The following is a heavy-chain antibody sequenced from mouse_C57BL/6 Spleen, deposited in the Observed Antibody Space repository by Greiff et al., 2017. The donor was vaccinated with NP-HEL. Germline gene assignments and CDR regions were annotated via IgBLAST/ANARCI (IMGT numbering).Heavy chain of an antibody. CDR1: GYTFTSYW. Sequence: QVQLQQPGAELVKPGASVKLSCKASGYTFTSYWMHWVKQRPGQGLEWIGMIHPNSGSTNYNEKFKSKATLTVDKSSSTAYMQLSSLTSEDSAVYYCASPPYGSSSDYFDYWGQGTTLTVSS. CDR3: ASPPYGSSSDYFDY. J-gene: IGHJ2*01. V-gene: IGHV1-64*01. CDR2: IHPNSGST. D-gene: IGHD1-1*01.